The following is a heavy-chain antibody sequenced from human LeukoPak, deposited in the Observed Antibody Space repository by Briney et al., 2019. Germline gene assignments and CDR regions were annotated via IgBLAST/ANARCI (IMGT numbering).Heavy chain of an antibody. CDR3: ARGERPITMIVVVINNPPYFDY. D-gene: IGHD3-22*01. J-gene: IGHJ4*02. CDR2: INHSGST. CDR1: GGSFSGYY. V-gene: IGHV4-34*01. Sequence: PSETLSLTCAVYGGSFSGYYWSWIRQPPGKGLEWIGEINHSGSTNYNPSLKSRVTISVDTSKNQSSLKLSSVTAADTAVYYCARGERPITMIVVVINNPPYFDYWGQGTLVTVSS.